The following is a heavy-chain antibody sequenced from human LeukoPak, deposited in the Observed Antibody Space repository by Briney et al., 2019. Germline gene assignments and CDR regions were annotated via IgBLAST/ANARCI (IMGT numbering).Heavy chain of an antibody. D-gene: IGHD3-16*01. Sequence: PSETLSLTCTVSGGSIMNYYWSWFRQPPGKRLEWIGHIYYSGNTNYNPSLKSRVSISVDTSRNQFSLRLSSVTAADTAVYYCARDHGGYYFDYWGQGTLATASS. CDR2: IYYSGNT. CDR3: ARDHGGYYFDY. V-gene: IGHV4-59*01. CDR1: GGSIMNYY. J-gene: IGHJ4*02.